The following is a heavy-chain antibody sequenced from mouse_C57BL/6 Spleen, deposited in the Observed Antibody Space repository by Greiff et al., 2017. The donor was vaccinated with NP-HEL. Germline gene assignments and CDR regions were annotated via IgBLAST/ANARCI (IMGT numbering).Heavy chain of an antibody. CDR1: GYSITSGYY. CDR3: ARKGLDGFAY. V-gene: IGHV3-6*01. CDR2: ISYDGSN. Sequence: VQLQQSGPGLVKPSQSLSLTCSVTGYSITSGYYWNWIRQFPGNKLEWMGYISYDGSNNYNPSLKNRISITRDTSKNQFFLKLNSVTTEDTATYYCARKGLDGFAYWGQGTLVTVSA. J-gene: IGHJ3*01. D-gene: IGHD2-13*01.